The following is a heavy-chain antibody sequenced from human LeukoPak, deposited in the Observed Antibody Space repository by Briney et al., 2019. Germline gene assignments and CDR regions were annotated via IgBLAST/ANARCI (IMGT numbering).Heavy chain of an antibody. J-gene: IGHJ5*02. Sequence: GGSLRLSCAASGFTFSDYYMSWIRQAPGQGLEWVSYISSSGSTIYYADSVKGRFTISRDNAKNSLYLQMNSLRAEDTAVYYCARAPDWANWFDPWGQGTLVTVSS. CDR1: GFTFSDYY. CDR3: ARAPDWANWFDP. CDR2: ISSSGSTI. D-gene: IGHD2-21*01. V-gene: IGHV3-11*01.